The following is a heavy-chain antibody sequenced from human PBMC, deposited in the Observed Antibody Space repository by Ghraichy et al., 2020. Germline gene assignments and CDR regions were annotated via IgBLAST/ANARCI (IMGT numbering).Heavy chain of an antibody. CDR1: GYTFTTYD. CDR3: AGSRSSSGYRRLDY. J-gene: IGHJ4*02. CDR2: INPNSGNT. V-gene: IGHV1-8*01. D-gene: IGHD3-22*01. Sequence: ASVKVSCKASGYTFTTYDINWVRQATGQGLEWMGWINPNSGNTDYAQKFQGRVIMTRNTSISTAYMELSSLRSEDTAVYYCAGSRSSSGYRRLDYWGQGTLVTVPS.